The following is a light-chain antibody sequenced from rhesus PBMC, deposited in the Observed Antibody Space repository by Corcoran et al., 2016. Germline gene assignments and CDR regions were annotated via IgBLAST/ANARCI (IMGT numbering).Light chain of an antibody. CDR2: KAF. V-gene: IGKV1-74*01. CDR1: ENVNNY. J-gene: IGKJ3*01. Sequence: DIQMTQSPSSLSTSVGDRVTITCRASENVNNYLNWYQQKPGKAPKLLIYKAFTLQSGVPSRFSGSGSGTEYTFTSSSRQPEDVATYYWQNGYNVPFTFGPGTKLDIK. CDR3: QNGYNVPFT.